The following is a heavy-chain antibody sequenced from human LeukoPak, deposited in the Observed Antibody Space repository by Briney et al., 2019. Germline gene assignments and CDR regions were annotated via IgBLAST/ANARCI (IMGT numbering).Heavy chain of an antibody. D-gene: IGHD2-15*01. CDR1: GYTFTGYY. CDR2: INPNSGGT. J-gene: IGHJ5*02. V-gene: IGHV1-2*02. Sequence: ASVKVSCKASGYTFTGYYMHWVRQAPGRGLEWMGWINPNSGGTNYAQKFQGRVTMTRDTSISTAYMELSRLRSDDTAVYYCARENSGYCSGGSCFWFDPWGQGTLVTVSS. CDR3: ARENSGYCSGGSCFWFDP.